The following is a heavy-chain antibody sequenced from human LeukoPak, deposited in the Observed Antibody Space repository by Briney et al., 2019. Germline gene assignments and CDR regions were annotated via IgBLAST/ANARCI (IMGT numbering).Heavy chain of an antibody. CDR3: ARSHWGVLRYFDWLPLVGGAFDI. D-gene: IGHD3-9*01. J-gene: IGHJ3*02. V-gene: IGHV1-24*01. Sequence: ASVKVSCKVSGYTLTELSMHWVRQAPGKGLEWMGGFDPEDGETIYAQKFQGRVTMTRDMSTSTVYMELSSLRSEDTAVYYCARSHWGVLRYFDWLPLVGGAFDIWGQGTMVTVSS. CDR1: GYTLTELS. CDR2: FDPEDGET.